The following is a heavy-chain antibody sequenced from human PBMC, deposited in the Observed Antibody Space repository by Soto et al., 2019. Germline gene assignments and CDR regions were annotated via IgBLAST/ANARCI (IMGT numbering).Heavy chain of an antibody. Sequence: EVQLLESGGGWVQPGGSLRPSCAASEFTVSSYAMSWSRQPQGKGMEGVSAISGSGGSTYYADSVKGRFTISRDNSKNTLYLQMNSLRAEDTAVYYCAKVGPQRGSYSPPDYWGQGTLVTVSS. CDR3: AKVGPQRGSYSPPDY. D-gene: IGHD3-10*01. CDR1: EFTVSSYA. CDR2: ISGSGGST. J-gene: IGHJ4*02. V-gene: IGHV3-23*01.